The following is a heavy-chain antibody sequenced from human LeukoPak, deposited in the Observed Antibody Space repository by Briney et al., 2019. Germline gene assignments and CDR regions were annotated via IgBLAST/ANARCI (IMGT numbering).Heavy chain of an antibody. J-gene: IGHJ3*02. CDR1: GFTFSSYA. V-gene: IGHV3-30*18. CDR3: AKDQGSGYNDAFDI. D-gene: IGHD3-22*01. CDR2: ISYDGSNK. Sequence: GGSLRLSCAASGFTFSSYAMSWVRQAPGKGLEWVAVISYDGSNKYYADSVKGRFTISRDNSKNTLYLQMNSLRAEDTAVYYCAKDQGSGYNDAFDIWGQGTMVTVSS.